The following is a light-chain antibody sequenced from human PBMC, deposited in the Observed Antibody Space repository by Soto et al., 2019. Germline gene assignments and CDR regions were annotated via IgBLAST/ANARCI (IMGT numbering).Light chain of an antibody. V-gene: IGKV3-20*01. CDR3: QQYGRSPWT. CDR2: GAS. J-gene: IGKJ1*01. CDR1: QSVSPSS. Sequence: EILLTQSPGTLSLSPGERATLSCRASQSVSPSSLAWYQQRPGQSPRLLIYGASSRATGIPDRFSGRGSGTDFTLIISRLEPEDFAVYYCQQYGRSPWTFGQGTKVDIK.